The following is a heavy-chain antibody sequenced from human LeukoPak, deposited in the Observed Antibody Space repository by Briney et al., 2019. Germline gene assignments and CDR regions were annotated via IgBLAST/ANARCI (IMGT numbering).Heavy chain of an antibody. Sequence: TSETLSLTCTVSGGSISSYYWSWLRQPPGKGLEWIGYIYYSGSTNYNPSLKSRVTISVDTSKNQFSLKLSSVTAADTAVYYCARRSGVTTRSRAFDIRGQGTMVTVSS. D-gene: IGHD4-17*01. V-gene: IGHV4-59*08. CDR1: GGSISSYY. CDR3: ARRSGVTTRSRAFDI. J-gene: IGHJ3*02. CDR2: IYYSGST.